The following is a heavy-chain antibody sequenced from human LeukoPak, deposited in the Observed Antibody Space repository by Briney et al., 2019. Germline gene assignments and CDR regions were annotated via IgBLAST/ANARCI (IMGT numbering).Heavy chain of an antibody. D-gene: IGHD3-22*01. J-gene: IGHJ4*02. CDR1: GFTFSSYG. CDR3: AKVGYYDSSGYPPDY. Sequence: GGSLRLSCAASGFTFSSYGMHWVRQAPGKGLEWVAVISYDGSNKYYADSVKGRFTISRENSKNTLYLQMNSLRAEDTAVYYCAKVGYYDSSGYPPDYWGQGTLVTVSS. V-gene: IGHV3-30*18. CDR2: ISYDGSNK.